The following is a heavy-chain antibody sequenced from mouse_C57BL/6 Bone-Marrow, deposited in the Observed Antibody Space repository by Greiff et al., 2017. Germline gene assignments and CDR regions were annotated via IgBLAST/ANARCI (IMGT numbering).Heavy chain of an antibody. CDR3: ARWGVVPYFDV. CDR1: GYTFTSYW. CDR2: IHTNSGST. V-gene: IGHV1-64*01. J-gene: IGHJ1*03. Sequence: QVQLQQPGAELVKPGASVKLSCKASGYTFTSYWMHWVKQRPGQGLEWIGMIHTNSGSTNYNEKFKSKPTLTVDKSSSTAYMQRSSLTSEDSAVYYCARWGVVPYFDVWGTGTTVTVSS. D-gene: IGHD1-1*01.